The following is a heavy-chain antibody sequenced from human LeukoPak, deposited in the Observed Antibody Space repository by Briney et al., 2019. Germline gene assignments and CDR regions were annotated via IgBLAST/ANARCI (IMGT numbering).Heavy chain of an antibody. J-gene: IGHJ4*02. CDR3: ARSWGPYDNSGAYFDY. D-gene: IGHD3-22*01. V-gene: IGHV4-39*01. CDR2: IYYSGST. CDR1: GDSIISSSYY. Sequence: SETLSLTCTVSGDSIISSSYYWVWLRQPPGNGLEWIATIYYSGSTYYNPSLKSRVTKSVGPSNTQFSLKLSSVTAADTAMYYCARSWGPYDNSGAYFDYWGRGTLVTVSS.